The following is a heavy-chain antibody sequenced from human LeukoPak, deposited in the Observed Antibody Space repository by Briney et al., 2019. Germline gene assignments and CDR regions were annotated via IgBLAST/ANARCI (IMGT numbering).Heavy chain of an antibody. V-gene: IGHV4-34*01. J-gene: IGHJ4*02. CDR1: GGSFSGYY. D-gene: IGHD6-13*01. CDR2: INHSGST. CDR3: ARRRFWSSSWPIDY. Sequence: SETLSLTCAVYGGSFSGYYWSWIRQPPGKGLEWIGEINHSGSTNYNPSLKSRVTISVDTSKNQFSLKLSSVTAADTAVYYCARRRFWSSSWPIDYWGQGTLVTVSS.